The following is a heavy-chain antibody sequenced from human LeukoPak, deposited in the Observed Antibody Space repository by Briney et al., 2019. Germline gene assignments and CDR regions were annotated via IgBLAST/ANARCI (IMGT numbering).Heavy chain of an antibody. CDR2: ISYDGSNK. D-gene: IGHD6-13*01. V-gene: IGHV3-30*03. J-gene: IGHJ4*02. Sequence: GGSLRLSCAASGFTFSSYSMNWVRQAPGKGLEWVAVISYDGSNKYYADSVKGRFTISRDNSKNTLYLQMNSLRAEDTAVYYCARGRRIAAAGVFDYWGQGTLVTVSS. CDR1: GFTFSSYS. CDR3: ARGRRIAAAGVFDY.